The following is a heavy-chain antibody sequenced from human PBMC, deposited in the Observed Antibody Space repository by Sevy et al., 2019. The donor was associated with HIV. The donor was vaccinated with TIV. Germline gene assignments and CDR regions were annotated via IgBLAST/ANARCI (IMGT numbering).Heavy chain of an antibody. J-gene: IGHJ4*02. CDR2: FGIAGDT. CDR3: ARKSVSYSHFDS. V-gene: IGHV3-13*01. Sequence: GGSLRLSCAASGFTFSYYDMHWVRQPTGKGLEWVSGFGIAGDTYYADSVKGRFTISRENAKNSLYLQMNSLRAGDTAVYYCARKSVSYSHFDSWGQRTLVTVSS. D-gene: IGHD1-26*01. CDR1: GFTFSYYD.